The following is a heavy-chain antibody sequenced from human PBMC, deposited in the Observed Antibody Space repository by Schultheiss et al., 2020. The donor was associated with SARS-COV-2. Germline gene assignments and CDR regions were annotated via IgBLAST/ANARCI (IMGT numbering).Heavy chain of an antibody. D-gene: IGHD3-22*01. Sequence: SETLSLTCTVSGGSISSGGYYWSWIRQHPGKGLEWIGYIYYSGSTNYNPSLKSRVTISVDTSKNQFSLPLNSVTPEDTAVYYYARERMIVVVITTSGMDVWGQGTTVTVSS. V-gene: IGHV4-31*03. CDR2: IYYSGST. CDR3: ARERMIVVVITTSGMDV. CDR1: GGSISSGGYY. J-gene: IGHJ6*02.